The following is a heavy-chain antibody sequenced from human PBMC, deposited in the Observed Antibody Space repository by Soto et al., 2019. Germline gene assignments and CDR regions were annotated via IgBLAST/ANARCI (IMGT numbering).Heavy chain of an antibody. D-gene: IGHD2-15*01. CDR2: INPNTGGT. J-gene: IGHJ5*02. CDR3: ARVASWAASAWFDP. CDR1: GYTFTGYF. V-gene: IGHV1-2*02. Sequence: QVQLVQSGAEVKKPGASVKVSCMASGYTFTGYFIHWVREVPGQGLEYMGWINPNTGGTDYAQKFQGRVTMTRDTSISTVFMEMKRLTSDDTAVYYCARVASWAASAWFDPGCKGTLVTVSS.